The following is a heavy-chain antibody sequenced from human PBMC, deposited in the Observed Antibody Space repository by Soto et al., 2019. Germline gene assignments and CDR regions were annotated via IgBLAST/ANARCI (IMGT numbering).Heavy chain of an antibody. CDR1: GFTFSSYA. J-gene: IGHJ6*03. V-gene: IGHV3-23*01. Sequence: PGGSLRLSCAASGFTFSSYAMSWVRQAPGKGLEWVSAISGSGGSTYYADSVKGRFTISRDNSKNTLYLQMNSLRAEDTAVYYCAKDRTRKYYDILTGYSEIGYYYYMDVWGKGTTVTVSS. CDR3: AKDRTRKYYDILTGYSEIGYYYYMDV. D-gene: IGHD3-9*01. CDR2: ISGSGGST.